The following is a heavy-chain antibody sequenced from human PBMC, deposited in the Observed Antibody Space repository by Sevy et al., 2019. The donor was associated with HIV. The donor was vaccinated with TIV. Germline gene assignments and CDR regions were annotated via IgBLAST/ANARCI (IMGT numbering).Heavy chain of an antibody. Sequence: GGSLRLSCAASGFIFSAYDMHWVRQAPGKGLDWSSFISSGSDYIWYGDSVKGRFIVSRDNAKNLLYLQMNSLTVEDTALYYCAIDERFLESYGMDVWGLGTTVTVSS. CDR1: GFIFSAYD. CDR3: AIDERFLESYGMDV. CDR2: ISSGSDYI. J-gene: IGHJ6*02. V-gene: IGHV3-21*06. D-gene: IGHD3-3*01.